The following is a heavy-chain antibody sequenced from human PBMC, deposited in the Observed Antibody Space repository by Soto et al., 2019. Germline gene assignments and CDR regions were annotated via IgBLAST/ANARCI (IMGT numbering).Heavy chain of an antibody. CDR3: AKAGGIAVPGTHLDY. Sequence: EVQLLESGGGSVQPGGSLRLSCAASGFTFSSYAMSWVRQARGKGLEWVSAISGTGSSTNYADSVEGRFTISRDNSKNTLYLQMSSLRAEDTAVYYCAKAGGIAVPGTHLDYWGQGTLVTVSS. V-gene: IGHV3-23*01. D-gene: IGHD6-19*01. J-gene: IGHJ4*02. CDR1: GFTFSSYA. CDR2: ISGTGSST.